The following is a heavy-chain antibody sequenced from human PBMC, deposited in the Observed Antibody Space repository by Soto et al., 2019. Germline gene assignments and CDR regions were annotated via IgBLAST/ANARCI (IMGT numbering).Heavy chain of an antibody. J-gene: IGHJ1*01. V-gene: IGHV3-21*01. D-gene: IGHD6-19*01. Sequence: PGGSLRLSCAASGLTFSSYNMNWVRQAPGKGLEWVSSISSSSGYIYYADSVKGRFTISRDNAKNSLYLQMNSLRAEDTAVYYCTTGYKSGPPPEYFQHWGQGTLVTVSS. CDR1: GLTFSSYN. CDR3: TTGYKSGPPPEYFQH. CDR2: ISSSSGYI.